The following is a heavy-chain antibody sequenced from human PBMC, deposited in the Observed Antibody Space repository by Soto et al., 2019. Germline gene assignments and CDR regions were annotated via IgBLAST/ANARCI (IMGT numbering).Heavy chain of an antibody. V-gene: IGHV1-18*01. D-gene: IGHD2-21*01. J-gene: IGHJ6*02. CDR2: IIPYNDNT. CDR3: ARKPYSHYYGMDV. Sequence: ASVKVSCKASGYIFSDYGINWVRLAPGQGLEWMGWIIPYNDNTKYAENFQGRVTLTTDTSTNTVYMELRSLTPDDTGVYFCARKPYSHYYGMDVWGPGTPVTVSS. CDR1: GYIFSDYG.